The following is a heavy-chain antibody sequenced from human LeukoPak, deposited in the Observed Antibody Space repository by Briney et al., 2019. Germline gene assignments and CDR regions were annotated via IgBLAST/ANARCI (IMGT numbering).Heavy chain of an antibody. Sequence: PGGSLRLSCASSGLDVSSTYMSWIRQAPGKGLEWVSTAFVGGDTYYAASVKGRFTLSKESSRNTMFLQMHGLRPEDTAVYYCARDQLDLWGQGTLVAVSP. CDR1: GLDVSSTY. CDR2: AFVGGDT. D-gene: IGHD5-24*01. J-gene: IGHJ5*02. CDR3: ARDQLDL. V-gene: IGHV3-53*01.